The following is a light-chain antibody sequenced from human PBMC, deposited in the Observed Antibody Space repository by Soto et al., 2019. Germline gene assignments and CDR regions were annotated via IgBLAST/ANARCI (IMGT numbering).Light chain of an antibody. CDR2: KAS. V-gene: IGKV1-5*03. CDR3: QQYDSYWT. Sequence: IQLTQSPSSLPASVGDTVTITGRASQSIDTWLAWYQQKPGKAPDLLIYKASTLESGVQSRFSGSGSGTEFTLTIRSLPPEDFASYYCQQYDSYWTFGQGTKVDIK. J-gene: IGKJ1*01. CDR1: QSIDTW.